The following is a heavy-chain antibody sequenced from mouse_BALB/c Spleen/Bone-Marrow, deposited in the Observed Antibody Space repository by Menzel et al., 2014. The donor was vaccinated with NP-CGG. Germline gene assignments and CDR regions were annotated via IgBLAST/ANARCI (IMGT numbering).Heavy chain of an antibody. Sequence: VKLMESGPGLVAPSQSLSITCTVSGFSLTNYGIHWVRQPPGKGLEWLGVIWAGGSTNYNSALMSGLSISKDNSKRQVFLKMNSLQTDDTAMYYCARDPGYSGNYLFVYWGQGTLVTVSA. J-gene: IGHJ3*01. CDR1: GFSLTNYG. D-gene: IGHD2-1*01. CDR2: IWAGGST. V-gene: IGHV2-9*02. CDR3: ARDPGYSGNYLFVY.